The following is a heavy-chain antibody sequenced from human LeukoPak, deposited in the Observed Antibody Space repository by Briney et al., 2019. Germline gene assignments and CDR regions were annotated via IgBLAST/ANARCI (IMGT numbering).Heavy chain of an antibody. J-gene: IGHJ4*02. V-gene: IGHV5-51*01. CDR3: ARSPQLVTYYYGSGLYYFDY. CDR2: IYPGDSDT. Sequence: GESLMISCKGSGYSFTSYWIGWVRQMPGKGLEWMGIIYPGDSDTRYSPSFQGQVTISADKSISTAYLQWSSLKASDTAMYYCARSPQLVTYYYGSGLYYFDYWGQGTLVTVSS. D-gene: IGHD3-10*01. CDR1: GYSFTSYW.